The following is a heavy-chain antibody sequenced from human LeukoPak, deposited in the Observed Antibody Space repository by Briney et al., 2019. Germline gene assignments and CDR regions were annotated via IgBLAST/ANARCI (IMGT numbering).Heavy chain of an antibody. CDR3: ASSYYYDGSGYLSYFDY. CDR1: GFTVSSNY. J-gene: IGHJ4*02. CDR2: IYSGGST. D-gene: IGHD3-22*01. V-gene: IGHV3-53*01. Sequence: GGSLRLSCAASGFTVSSNYMSWVRQAPGKGLEWDSVIYSGGSTYYADSVKGRFTISRDNSKNTLYLQMNSLRAEDTAVYYCASSYYYDGSGYLSYFDYWGQGTLVTVSS.